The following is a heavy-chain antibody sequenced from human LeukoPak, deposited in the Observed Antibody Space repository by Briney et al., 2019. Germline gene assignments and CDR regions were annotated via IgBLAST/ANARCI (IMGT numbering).Heavy chain of an antibody. Sequence: PGGSLRLSCTASGFTVNNFYMSWVRQAPGKGLEWVAVISYDGSNKYYADSVKGRFTISRDNSKNTLYLQMNSLRAEDTAVYYCARVPRPTYDSSGYPDYWGQGTLVTVSS. CDR1: GFTVNNFY. CDR3: ARVPRPTYDSSGYPDY. J-gene: IGHJ4*02. D-gene: IGHD3-22*01. V-gene: IGHV3-30-3*01. CDR2: ISYDGSNK.